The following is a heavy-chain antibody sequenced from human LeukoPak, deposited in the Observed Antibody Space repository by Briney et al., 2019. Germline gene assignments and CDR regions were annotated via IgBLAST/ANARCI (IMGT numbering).Heavy chain of an antibody. CDR2: IISIFGTA. CDR3: ARGDFWSGYYYGMDV. D-gene: IGHD3-3*01. J-gene: IGHJ6*02. V-gene: IGHV1-69*13. Sequence: SVNVSCKASGGTFSSYAISWARQAPGQGLEWMGGIISIFGTANYSQKFLGRVTITAVESTSTAYMELSSLRSEDTSLYYCARGDFWSGYYYGMDVWGQGTTVTVSS. CDR1: GGTFSSYA.